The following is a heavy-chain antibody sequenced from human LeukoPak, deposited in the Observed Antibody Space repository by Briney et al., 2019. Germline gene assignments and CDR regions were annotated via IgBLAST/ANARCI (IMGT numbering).Heavy chain of an antibody. D-gene: IGHD3-10*01. Sequence: SVKVSCKASGGTFSSYAISWVRQAPGQGLEWMGGIIPIFGTTNYAQKFQGRVTITADKSTSTAYMELSNLRSEDTAVYYCARDRNGKGSGSYSSDYWGQGTLVTVSS. CDR2: IIPIFGTT. CDR1: GGTFSSYA. J-gene: IGHJ4*02. CDR3: ARDRNGKGSGSYSSDY. V-gene: IGHV1-69*06.